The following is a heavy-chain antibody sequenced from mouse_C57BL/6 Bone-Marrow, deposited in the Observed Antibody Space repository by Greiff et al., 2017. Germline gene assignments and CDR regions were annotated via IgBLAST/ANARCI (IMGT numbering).Heavy chain of an antibody. D-gene: IGHD1-1*02. J-gene: IGHJ4*01. CDR3: ARGDPEGGMDY. V-gene: IGHV1-61*01. Sequence: VQLQQSGAELVRPGSSVKLSCKASGYTFTSYWMDWVKQRPGQGLEWIGNIYPSDSETHYNQKFKDKATLTVDKSSSTAYMQLSSLTSEDSAVYYCARGDPEGGMDYWGQGTSVTVSS. CDR1: GYTFTSYW. CDR2: IYPSDSET.